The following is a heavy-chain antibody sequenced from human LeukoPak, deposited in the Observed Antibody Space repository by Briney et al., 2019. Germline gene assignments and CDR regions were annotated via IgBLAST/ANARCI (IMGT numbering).Heavy chain of an antibody. Sequence: SETLSLTCTVSGGSISSYYWSWIRQPPGKELEYIGYIYYTGSTNYNPSLKSRVTISVDTSKNQFCLKLTSVTAADTAVYYCVRRIPRSAYLDYWGQGTLVTVSS. V-gene: IGHV4-59*01. J-gene: IGHJ4*02. CDR3: VRRIPRSAYLDY. CDR1: GGSISSYY. D-gene: IGHD2-15*01. CDR2: IYYTGST.